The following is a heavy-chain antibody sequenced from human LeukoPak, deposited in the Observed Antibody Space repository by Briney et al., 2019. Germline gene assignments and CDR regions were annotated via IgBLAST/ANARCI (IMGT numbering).Heavy chain of an antibody. J-gene: IGHJ4*02. Sequence: SETLSLTCTVSGLSISGSSYYWDWIRQPPGKGLEWIGSIYYCGSTFYTPSLKSRVTISVDTSKNQFSLKLTSVTAADTAVYYCATLTGHYPDYWGQGILVTVSS. V-gene: IGHV4-39*01. D-gene: IGHD3-9*01. CDR3: ATLTGHYPDY. CDR2: IYYCGST. CDR1: GLSISGSSYY.